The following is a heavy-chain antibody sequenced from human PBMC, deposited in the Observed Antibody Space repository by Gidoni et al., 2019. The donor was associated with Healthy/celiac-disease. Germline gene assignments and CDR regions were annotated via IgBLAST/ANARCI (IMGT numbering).Heavy chain of an antibody. Sequence: QVQLVQSGAEVKKPGSSVKVSRKASGGTFSTYGISWVRPAPGPGLEWVGGIVPVFGTGDYAQKFQGRVTITADESTSTAYMELSNLRSEDTAVYYCARKGERWDVLEKFYFGVDVWGQGTTVTVSS. CDR3: ARKGERWDVLEKFYFGVDV. J-gene: IGHJ6*02. CDR1: GGTFSTYG. CDR2: IVPVFGTG. V-gene: IGHV1-69*01. D-gene: IGHD3-10*01.